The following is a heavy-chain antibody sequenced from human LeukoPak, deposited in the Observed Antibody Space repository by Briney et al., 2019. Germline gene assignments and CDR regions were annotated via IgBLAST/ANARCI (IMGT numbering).Heavy chain of an antibody. CDR2: IYYSGST. D-gene: IGHD6-19*01. CDR1: GGSISHYY. V-gene: IGHV4-59*01. J-gene: IGHJ4*02. CDR3: ARQGRAGTTFDY. Sequence: DPSETLSLTCTVSGGSISHYYWSWIRQPPGKGLEGIGYIYYSGSTNYNPSLKSRVTISVDTSKNQFSLKLSSVTAADPAVYYCARQGRAGTTFDYWGQGSLVTVSS.